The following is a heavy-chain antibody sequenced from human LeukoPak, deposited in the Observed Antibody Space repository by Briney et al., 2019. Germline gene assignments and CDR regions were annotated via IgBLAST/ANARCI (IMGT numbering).Heavy chain of an antibody. CDR3: ARDPSRPGSTDYYMDV. V-gene: IGHV4-4*07. Sequence: SETLSLTCTVSGSSIGTYSWSWIRQPPGKGLEWIGRIYTSGSTNYNPSLKSRVTMSVDTSKNQFSLKLSSVTAADTAVYYCARDPSRPGSTDYYMDVWGKGTTVTVSS. J-gene: IGHJ6*03. CDR2: IYTSGST. D-gene: IGHD1-14*01. CDR1: GSSIGTYS.